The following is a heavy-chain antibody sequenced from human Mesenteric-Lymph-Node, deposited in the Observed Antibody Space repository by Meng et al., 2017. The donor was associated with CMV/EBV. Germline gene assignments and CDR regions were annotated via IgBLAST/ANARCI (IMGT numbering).Heavy chain of an antibody. V-gene: IGHV4-34*01. CDR3: ARHQRWLKSEGGFNY. J-gene: IGHJ4*02. CDR1: GGSFSGYY. Sequence: QVQLTQGGAGLLKPSETLSLPCAVYGGSFSGYYWSWIRQPPGKGLEWIGEINHSGSTNYNPSLKSRVTISVDTSKNQFSLKLSSVTAADTAVYYCARHQRWLKSEGGFNYWGQGTLVTVSS. CDR2: INHSGST. D-gene: IGHD4-23*01.